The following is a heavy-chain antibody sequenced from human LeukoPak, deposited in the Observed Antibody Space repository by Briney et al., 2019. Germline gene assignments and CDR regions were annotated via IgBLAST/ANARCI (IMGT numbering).Heavy chain of an antibody. J-gene: IGHJ5*02. D-gene: IGHD1-7*01. V-gene: IGHV4-38-2*02. CDR1: GYSISSGYY. CDR3: ARVSTNYFDP. Sequence: PSETLSLTCTVSGYSISSGYYWGWIRQPPGKGLEWIGSIYHSGTTSDNPSLKSRATISVDTSKNQFSLKLSSVTAADTAVYYCARVSTNYFDPWGQGTLVIVSS. CDR2: IYHSGTT.